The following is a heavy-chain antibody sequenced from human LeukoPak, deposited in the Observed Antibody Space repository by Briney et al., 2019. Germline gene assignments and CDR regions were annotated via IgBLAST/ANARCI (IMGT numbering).Heavy chain of an antibody. Sequence: ASVKVSCKASGGTFVSYAISWVRQAPGQGLEWMGGIIPIFGTADYAQKFQGRVTITADESTSTAYMELSSLRSEDTAVYYCASLSWGDFWSGEDYWGQGTLVTVSS. J-gene: IGHJ4*02. V-gene: IGHV1-69*13. CDR2: IIPIFGTA. CDR1: GGTFVSYA. CDR3: ASLSWGDFWSGEDY. D-gene: IGHD3-3*01.